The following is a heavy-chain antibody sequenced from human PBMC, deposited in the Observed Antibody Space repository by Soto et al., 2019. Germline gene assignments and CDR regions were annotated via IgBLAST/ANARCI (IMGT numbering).Heavy chain of an antibody. CDR1: GFTFSRDG. D-gene: IGHD4-17*01. Sequence: GGSLRLSCAASGFTFSRDGMSWVRQAPGKGLEWVSLITDNGGSTYYADSVKGRFTISRDNTKNTLFLQMNSLRAADTAVYYCGKERGTTTAFDYWGQGARATVSS. J-gene: IGHJ4*02. CDR2: ITDNGGST. V-gene: IGHV3-23*01. CDR3: GKERGTTTAFDY.